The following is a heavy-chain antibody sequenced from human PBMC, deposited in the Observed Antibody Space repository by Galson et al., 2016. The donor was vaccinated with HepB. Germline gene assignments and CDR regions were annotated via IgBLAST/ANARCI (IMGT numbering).Heavy chain of an antibody. D-gene: IGHD3-16*01. CDR1: GLTFSSYA. CDR2: ISGSGDDT. CDR3: AKEPRYDSLRVGFDS. V-gene: IGHV3-23*01. J-gene: IGHJ5*01. Sequence: SLRLSCAASGLTFSSYAMSWVRQAPVKGLEWFSAISGSGDDTYYADSVKGRFTISRDNSKNTLYLQMNSLRVEDTAVYYCAKEPRYDSLRVGFDSWGQGTLVTVSS.